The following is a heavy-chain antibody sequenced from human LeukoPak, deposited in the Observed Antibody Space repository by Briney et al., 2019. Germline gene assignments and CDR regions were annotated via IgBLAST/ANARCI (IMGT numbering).Heavy chain of an antibody. CDR2: IYPGDSDT. D-gene: IGHD3-22*01. CDR1: GYSFTSYW. V-gene: IGHV5-51*01. CDR3: ARQGYYYASSGYYIIDY. Sequence: GESLKISCKGSGYSFTSYWIGWVRQMPGKGLEWMGIIYPGDSDTRYSPSFQGQVTISADKSISTAYLQWSSLKASDTAMYYCARQGYYYASSGYYIIDYWGQGTLVTVSS. J-gene: IGHJ4*02.